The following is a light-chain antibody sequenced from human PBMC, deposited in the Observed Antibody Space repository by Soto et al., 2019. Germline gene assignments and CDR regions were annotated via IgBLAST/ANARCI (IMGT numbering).Light chain of an antibody. V-gene: IGLV2-8*01. Sequence: QSVLTQPPSASGSPGQSVTISCTGTSSDVGAYNYVSWYQQHPGKAPKLMIFEVTKRPSGVPGRFSGSKSGNTASLTVSGLQADDEADYFCSSYTSSSTRVFGTGTKVTVL. CDR3: SSYTSSSTRV. J-gene: IGLJ1*01. CDR2: EVT. CDR1: SSDVGAYNY.